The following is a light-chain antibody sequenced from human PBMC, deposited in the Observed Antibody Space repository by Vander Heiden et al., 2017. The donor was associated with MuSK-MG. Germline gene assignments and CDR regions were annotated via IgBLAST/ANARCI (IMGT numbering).Light chain of an antibody. CDR3: QQRDNWPPIT. J-gene: IGKJ5*01. Sequence: ETVLTQSPAILSLSPGERATLSCRASQSVTNYLAWYQLKPGQAPRLLIYDASNRAAGIPARFSGSGYGTDFTLNISSREPEDCALYYCQQRDNWPPITFGQGTRVEIK. V-gene: IGKV3-11*01. CDR1: QSVTNY. CDR2: DAS.